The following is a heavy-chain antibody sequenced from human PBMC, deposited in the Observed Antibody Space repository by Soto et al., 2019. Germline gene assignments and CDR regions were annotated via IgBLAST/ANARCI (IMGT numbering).Heavy chain of an antibody. J-gene: IGHJ3*01. Sequence: QMQLVQSGPEVKKPGTSMRVSCKASGITFDSTAVQWVRQARGQRLEWIGWIVVGTGDTDYAQSFRQRVTITRDLATSTAYMELSGLRSDDTAVYICAAESDVGDAFALWGQGTLVTVSS. CDR1: GITFDSTA. CDR2: IVVGTGDT. D-gene: IGHD2-15*01. V-gene: IGHV1-58*01. CDR3: AAESDVGDAFAL.